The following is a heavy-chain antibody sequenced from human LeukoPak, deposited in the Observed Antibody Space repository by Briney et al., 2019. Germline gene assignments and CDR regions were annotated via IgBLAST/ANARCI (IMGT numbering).Heavy chain of an antibody. J-gene: IGHJ5*02. V-gene: IGHV3-33*01. CDR3: ARDDEVYYDSSGYYA. CDR2: IWYDGSNK. CDR1: GFTFSSYG. D-gene: IGHD3-22*01. Sequence: GRSLRLYCAASGFTFSSYGMHWVRQAPGKGLEWVAVIWYDGSNKYYADSVKGRFTISRDNSKNTLYLQMNGLRAEDTAVYYCARDDEVYYDSSGYYAWGQGTLVTVSS.